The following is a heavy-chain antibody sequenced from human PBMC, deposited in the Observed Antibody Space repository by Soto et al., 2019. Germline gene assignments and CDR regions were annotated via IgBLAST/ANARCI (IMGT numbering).Heavy chain of an antibody. D-gene: IGHD3-22*01. V-gene: IGHV3-7*04. J-gene: IGHJ6*02. Sequence: PGGSLRLSCAASGFTFSSYWMSWVRQAPGKGLEWVANIKQDGSEKYYVDSVKGRFTISRDNAKNSLYLQMNGLRAEDTAVYYCARFYYDSSGYLPSPYYYYYGMDVWGQGTTVTVSS. CDR2: IKQDGSEK. CDR3: ARFYYDSSGYLPSPYYYYYGMDV. CDR1: GFTFSSYW.